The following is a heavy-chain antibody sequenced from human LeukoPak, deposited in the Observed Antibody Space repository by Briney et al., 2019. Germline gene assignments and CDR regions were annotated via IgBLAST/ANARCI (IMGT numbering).Heavy chain of an antibody. CDR3: ARHLGYSGYGTDY. D-gene: IGHD5-12*01. CDR1: GYSFTSYR. J-gene: IGHJ4*02. CDR2: IDPSDSYT. V-gene: IGHV5-10-1*01. Sequence: GESLKISCKGSGYSFTSYRISWVRQMPGKGLEWMGRIDPSDSYTNYSPSFQGHVTISADKSISTAYLQWSGLKASDTAMYYCARHLGYSGYGTDYWGQGTLVTVSS.